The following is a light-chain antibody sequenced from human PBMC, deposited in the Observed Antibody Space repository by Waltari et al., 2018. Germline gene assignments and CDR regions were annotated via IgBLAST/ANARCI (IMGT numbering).Light chain of an antibody. J-gene: IGLJ2*01. Sequence: QSVLTQPPSVSAAPGQKVTISCSVSSSNIGNNYVSWYQQLPGTAPKLLIYDNNKRPSGIPDRFSGSKSGTSATLGITGLQTGDEADYYCGTWDSSLSAVVFGGGTKLTVL. CDR3: GTWDSSLSAVV. V-gene: IGLV1-51*01. CDR2: DNN. CDR1: SSNIGNNY.